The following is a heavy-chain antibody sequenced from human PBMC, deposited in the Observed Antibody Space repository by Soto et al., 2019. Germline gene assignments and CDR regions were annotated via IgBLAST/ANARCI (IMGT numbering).Heavy chain of an antibody. J-gene: IGHJ1*01. D-gene: IGHD3-22*01. Sequence: QVQLQESGPGLVKPSQTLSLTCTVSGGSISSGDYYWSWIRQPPGKGLEWIGYIYYSGSTYYNPSLKSRVTISVDTSKNQFSLELSSVTAADTAVYYCGRDLTALGYYYDSWGQGTLVTVSS. CDR1: GGSISSGDYY. CDR2: IYYSGST. CDR3: GRDLTALGYYYDS. V-gene: IGHV4-30-4*01.